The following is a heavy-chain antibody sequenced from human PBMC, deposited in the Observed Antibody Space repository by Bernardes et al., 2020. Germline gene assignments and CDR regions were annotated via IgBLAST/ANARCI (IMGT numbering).Heavy chain of an antibody. D-gene: IGHD7-27*01. CDR1: GGSISDYY. V-gene: IGHV4-59*08. CDR2: IYNRGSS. J-gene: IGHJ5*02. Sequence: SETLSLTCSVSGGSISDYYWSWIRQPPGKGLEWIGYIYNRGSSNYNPSLKSRVTISVDTSKNQFSLKVSSVTAADTAVYFCARLHWGENWLDPWGQGTLVTVSS. CDR3: ARLHWGENWLDP.